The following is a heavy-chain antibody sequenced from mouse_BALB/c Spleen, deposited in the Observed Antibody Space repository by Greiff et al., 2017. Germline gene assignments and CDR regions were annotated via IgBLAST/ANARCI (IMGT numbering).Heavy chain of an antibody. V-gene: IGHV1S81*02. CDR2: INPSNGGT. D-gene: IGHD2-4*01. Sequence: VQLVESGAELVKPGASVKLSCKASGYTFTSYYMYWVKQRPGQGLEWIGEINPSNGGTNFNEKFKSKATLTVDKSSSTAYMQLSSLTSEDSAVYYCTRSYYDYDENAMDYWGQGTSVTVSS. J-gene: IGHJ4*01. CDR1: GYTFTSYY. CDR3: TRSYYDYDENAMDY.